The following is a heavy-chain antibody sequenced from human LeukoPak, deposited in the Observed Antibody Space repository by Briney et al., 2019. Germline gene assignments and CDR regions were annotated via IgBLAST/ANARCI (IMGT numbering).Heavy chain of an antibody. CDR2: ISYDGSNK. CDR1: GFTFSSYG. J-gene: IGHJ6*02. Sequence: GGSLRLSCAASGFTFSSYGMHWVRQAPGKGLEWVAVISYDGSNKYYADSVKGRFTISRDNSKNTLYLQMNSLRAEDTAVYYCARGRPVLDVWGQGTTVTVSS. CDR3: ARGRPVLDV. V-gene: IGHV3-30*03.